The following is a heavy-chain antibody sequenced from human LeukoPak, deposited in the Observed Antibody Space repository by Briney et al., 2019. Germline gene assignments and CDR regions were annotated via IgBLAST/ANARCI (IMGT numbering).Heavy chain of an antibody. CDR3: ARAASSGPLFTYHMDV. D-gene: IGHD3-22*01. J-gene: IGHJ6*03. CDR1: GGSIRSSDDY. CDR2: IYYTGSS. V-gene: IGHV4-39*07. Sequence: SETLSLTCSVSGGSIRSSDDYWGFVRQTPGKGLEWMGSIYYTGSSHYNPSLKSRATISVDTSKNQFSLKLTSVTAADAAVYYCARAASSGPLFTYHMDVWGKGTTVTVSS.